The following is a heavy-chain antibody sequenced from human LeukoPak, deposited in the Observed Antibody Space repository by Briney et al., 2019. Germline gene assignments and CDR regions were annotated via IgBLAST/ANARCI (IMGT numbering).Heavy chain of an antibody. D-gene: IGHD2-2*01. V-gene: IGHV4-61*01. CDR1: GGSVSSGSYY. J-gene: IGHJ4*02. CDR3: ARSGSRVLPAAI. CDR2: IYYSGST. Sequence: SETLSLTCTVSGGSVSSGSYYWSWIRQPPGKGLEWVGYIYYSGSTNYNPSLKSRVTISVDTSKNQFSLKLSSVTAADTAVYYCARSGSRVLPAAIWGQGTLVTVSS.